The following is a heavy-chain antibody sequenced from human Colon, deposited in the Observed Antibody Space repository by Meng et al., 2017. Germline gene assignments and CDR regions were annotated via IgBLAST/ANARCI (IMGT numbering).Heavy chain of an antibody. CDR3: AKYCGGGCFRNFDS. V-gene: IGHV3-7*03. Sequence: GESLKISCAASGFTFSTYWMSWVRQAPGKGLEWVANIKQDGTDKYYVDSVKGRFTISRDNTQNSLVLEMNSLRAEDTAVYYCAKYCGGGCFRNFDSWGHGTLVTVSS. CDR1: GFTFSTYW. J-gene: IGHJ4*01. D-gene: IGHD2-21*02. CDR2: IKQDGTDK.